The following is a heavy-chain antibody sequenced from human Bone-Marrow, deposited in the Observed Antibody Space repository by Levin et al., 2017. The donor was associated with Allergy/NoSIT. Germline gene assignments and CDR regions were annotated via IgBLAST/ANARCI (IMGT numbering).Heavy chain of an antibody. CDR1: GFTFDDYA. J-gene: IGHJ4*02. V-gene: IGHV3-9*01. CDR3: AKDLPVAKGEYYFDY. Sequence: GGSLRLSCAASGFTFDDYAMHWVRQAPGKGLEWVSGISWNSGSIGYADSVKGRFTISRDNAKNSLYLQMNSLRAEDTALYYCAKDLPVAKGEYYFDYWGQGTLVTVSS. CDR2: ISWNSGSI. D-gene: IGHD5-12*01.